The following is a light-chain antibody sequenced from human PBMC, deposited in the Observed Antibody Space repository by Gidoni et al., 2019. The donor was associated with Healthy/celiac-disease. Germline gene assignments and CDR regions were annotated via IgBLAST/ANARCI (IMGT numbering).Light chain of an antibody. J-gene: IGKJ4*01. CDR3: QQRSSWPLT. CDR1: QSVSSY. Sequence: ELVLTQSPATLSLSPGERVTLSCRASQSVSSYLAWYQQKPGQAPRLLIYDASNRATGIPARFSGSGSGTDFTLTISSLEPEDFAVYYCQQRSSWPLTFGGGTKVEIK. CDR2: DAS. V-gene: IGKV3-11*01.